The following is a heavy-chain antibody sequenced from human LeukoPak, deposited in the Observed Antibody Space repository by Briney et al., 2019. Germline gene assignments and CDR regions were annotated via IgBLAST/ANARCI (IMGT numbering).Heavy chain of an antibody. Sequence: TSSETLSLTCTVSGGSISSGSYFWSWFRQPAGKGLEWIGRVSTSGATNYNPSLTSRVTMSLDTSKNQFSLNLRSVTAADTAMYYCARESALGEDIVVALAANWGQGTLVTVSS. CDR2: VSTSGAT. CDR3: ARESALGEDIVVALAAN. J-gene: IGHJ4*02. V-gene: IGHV4-61*02. CDR1: GGSISSGSYF. D-gene: IGHD2-15*01.